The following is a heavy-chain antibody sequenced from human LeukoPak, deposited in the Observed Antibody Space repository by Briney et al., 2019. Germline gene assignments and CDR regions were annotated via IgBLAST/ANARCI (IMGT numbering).Heavy chain of an antibody. V-gene: IGHV1-46*01. Sequence: EASVKISCKASGYTFTSYAVSWLRQAPGQGLEWMGIINPSGGSTSYAQKFQGRVTMTRDMSTSTVYMELSSLRSEDTAVYYCAREEDRYLDAFDIWGQGTMVTVSS. J-gene: IGHJ3*02. CDR1: GYTFTSYA. D-gene: IGHD1-14*01. CDR3: AREEDRYLDAFDI. CDR2: INPSGGST.